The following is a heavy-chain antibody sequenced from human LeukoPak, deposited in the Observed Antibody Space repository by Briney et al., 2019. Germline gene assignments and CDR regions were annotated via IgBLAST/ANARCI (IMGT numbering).Heavy chain of an antibody. J-gene: IGHJ4*02. Sequence: GGSLRLSCAASGFTFSDYYMSWIRQAPGKGLEWVSYISSSGSTIYYADSVKGRFTISRDNAKNSLYLQMNSLRAEDTAVYYCARAVRSGWDLTFFFDYWGQGTLVTVSS. V-gene: IGHV3-11*01. CDR3: ARAVRSGWDLTFFFDY. D-gene: IGHD6-19*01. CDR1: GFTFSDYY. CDR2: ISSSGSTI.